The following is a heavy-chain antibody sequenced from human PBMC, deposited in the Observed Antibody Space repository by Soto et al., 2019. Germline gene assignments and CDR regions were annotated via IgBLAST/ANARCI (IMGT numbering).Heavy chain of an antibody. D-gene: IGHD2-15*01. CDR3: ERMFNCSGGTCPFDY. J-gene: IGHJ4*02. Sequence: SGPTLVNPTQTLTLTCTFSGFSLSTSGMRVSWIRQPPGKALEWLARIDWDDDKFYNTSLKTRLTISKDSSKNQVVLTMTNMDPVDTATYYCERMFNCSGGTCPFDYWGQGALVTVYS. V-gene: IGHV2-70*04. CDR2: IDWDDDK. CDR1: GFSLSTSGMR.